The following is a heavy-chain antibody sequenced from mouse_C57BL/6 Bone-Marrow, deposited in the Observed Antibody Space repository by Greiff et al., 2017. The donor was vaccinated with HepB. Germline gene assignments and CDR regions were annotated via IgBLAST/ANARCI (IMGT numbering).Heavy chain of an antibody. J-gene: IGHJ2*01. Sequence: QVQLQQSGAELARPGASVKLSCKASGYTFTSYGISWVKQRTGQGLEWIGEIYPRSGNTHYNEKFKGKATLTADKSSSTAYMELRSLTSEDSAVYFCARGYYGSSLDCWGQGTTLTVSS. CDR1: GYTFTSYG. CDR2: IYPRSGNT. V-gene: IGHV1-81*01. CDR3: ARGYYGSSLDC. D-gene: IGHD1-1*01.